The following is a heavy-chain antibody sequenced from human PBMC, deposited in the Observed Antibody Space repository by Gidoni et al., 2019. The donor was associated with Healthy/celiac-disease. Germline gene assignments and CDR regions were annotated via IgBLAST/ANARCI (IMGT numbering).Heavy chain of an antibody. CDR3: ASTYCGGDCHHPLFEDYYSYYGMDV. CDR1: GFTFSSYA. J-gene: IGHJ6*02. Sequence: QVQLVESGGGVVQPGRSLRLSCAASGFTFSSYAMHRVRQAPSKGLEWVAVISYDGSNKYYADSGKGRFTISRDNSKNTLYLQMNILRAEDTAVYYCASTYCGGDCHHPLFEDYYSYYGMDVWGQGTTVTVSS. CDR2: ISYDGSNK. V-gene: IGHV3-30-3*01. D-gene: IGHD2-21*02.